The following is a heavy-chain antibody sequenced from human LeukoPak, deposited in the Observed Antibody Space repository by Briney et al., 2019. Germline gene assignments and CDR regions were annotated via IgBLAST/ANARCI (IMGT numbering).Heavy chain of an antibody. CDR2: IYYSGST. CDR3: ARDSRGYSYGLFDY. J-gene: IGHJ4*02. V-gene: IGHV4-31*03. CDR1: GGSISSGGYY. Sequence: SQTLSLTRTVSGGSISSGGYYWSWIRQHPGKGLEWIGYIYYSGSTYYNPSLKSRVTISVDTSKNQFSLKLSSVTAADTAVYYCARDSRGYSYGLFDYWGQGTLVTVSS. D-gene: IGHD5-18*01.